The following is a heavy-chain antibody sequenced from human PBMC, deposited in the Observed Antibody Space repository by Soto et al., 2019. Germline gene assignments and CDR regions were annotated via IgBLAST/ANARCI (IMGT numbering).Heavy chain of an antibody. CDR2: MSYDVSKI. D-gene: IGHD6-13*01. J-gene: IGHJ6*02. Sequence: PGGSLRLSCAASGFTFSSYAMHWVRQAPGKGLEWVAVMSYDVSKIYYADSVKGRFTISRDNSKNTLYLQMNSLRAEDTAVYYCAKAGQQLTNYYYYGMDVWGQGTTVTVSS. V-gene: IGHV3-30*04. CDR3: AKAGQQLTNYYYYGMDV. CDR1: GFTFSSYA.